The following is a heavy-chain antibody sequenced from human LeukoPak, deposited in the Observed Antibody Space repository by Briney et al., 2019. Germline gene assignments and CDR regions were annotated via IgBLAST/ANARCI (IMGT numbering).Heavy chain of an antibody. Sequence: ASVKVSCKVSGYTLTELSMHWVRQAPGKGLEWMGGFDPEDGETIYAQKFQGRVTMTEDTSTDTAYMELSSLRSEDTAVYYCATHCSSTSCYYGEFDYWGKGTLVTVSS. V-gene: IGHV1-24*01. J-gene: IGHJ4*02. CDR3: ATHCSSTSCYYGEFDY. CDR2: FDPEDGET. D-gene: IGHD2-2*01. CDR1: GYTLTELS.